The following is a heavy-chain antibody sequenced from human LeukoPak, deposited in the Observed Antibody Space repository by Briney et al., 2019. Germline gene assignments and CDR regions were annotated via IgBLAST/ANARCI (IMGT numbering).Heavy chain of an antibody. CDR3: AKRMTTVTTADY. J-gene: IGHJ4*02. D-gene: IGHD4-17*01. V-gene: IGHV3-23*01. CDR2: ISGSGAYT. CDR1: GFTFSSYA. Sequence: GGSLRLSCAASGFTFSSYAMSWVRQAPGKGLEWVSTISGSGAYTYYADSVKGRFTISRDNSKNSLYLQMNSLRAEDTAVYYCAKRMTTVTTADYWGQGTLVTVSS.